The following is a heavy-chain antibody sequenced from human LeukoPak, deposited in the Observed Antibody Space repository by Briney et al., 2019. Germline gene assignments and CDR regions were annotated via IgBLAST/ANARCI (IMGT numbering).Heavy chain of an antibody. CDR3: ARRYIAVGHDYFDY. CDR2: IYPSGST. Sequence: SETLSLTCTVSGHSITGGHYWDWIRQPPGKGLEWMGSIYPSGSTYNNPSLKSRVTISVETAKKQFSLKLNSVTAADTAVYYCARRYIAVGHDYFDYWGQGTLVTVSS. CDR1: GHSITGGHY. V-gene: IGHV4-38-2*02. J-gene: IGHJ4*02. D-gene: IGHD6-19*01.